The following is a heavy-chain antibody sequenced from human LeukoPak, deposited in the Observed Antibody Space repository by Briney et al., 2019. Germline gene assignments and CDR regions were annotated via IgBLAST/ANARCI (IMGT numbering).Heavy chain of an antibody. CDR1: GGSISSGGYS. J-gene: IGHJ4*02. CDR2: INHSGST. CDR3: ASSYYYDSSGYSSPPDY. D-gene: IGHD3-22*01. Sequence: SETLSLTCAVSGGSISSGGYSWSWLRQPPGTGLEWIGEINHSGSTNYNPSLKSRVTISVDTSKNQFSLKLSSVTAADTAVYYCASSYYYDSSGYSSPPDYWGQGTLVTVSS. V-gene: IGHV4-30-2*01.